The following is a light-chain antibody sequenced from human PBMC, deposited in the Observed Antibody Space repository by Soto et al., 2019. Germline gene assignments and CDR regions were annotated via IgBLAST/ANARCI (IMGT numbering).Light chain of an antibody. J-gene: IGKJ4*01. CDR1: QSVSSSY. Sequence: EIVLTQSPGTLSLSPGERATVSCRASQSVSSSYLAWYQQKPGQAPRLLIYGASTRATGIPDRFSGSGSGTDFTLTISRLEPEDFAVYYCQQYGSFSLSFGGGTKVEIK. CDR2: GAS. V-gene: IGKV3-20*01. CDR3: QQYGSFSLS.